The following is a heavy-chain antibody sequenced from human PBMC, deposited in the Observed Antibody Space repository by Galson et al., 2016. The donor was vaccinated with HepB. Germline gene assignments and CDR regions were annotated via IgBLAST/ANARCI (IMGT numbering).Heavy chain of an antibody. Sequence: SVKVSCKASGGTFSSYGISWVRQAPGQGLEWMGGIIPIFGTANYAQEFQGRVTITADESTSTAYMELSSLGSEDTAVYYCARDDDFWRFDPWGQGTLVTVSS. CDR3: ARDDDFWRFDP. D-gene: IGHD3-3*01. V-gene: IGHV1-69*13. J-gene: IGHJ5*02. CDR1: GGTFSSYG. CDR2: IIPIFGTA.